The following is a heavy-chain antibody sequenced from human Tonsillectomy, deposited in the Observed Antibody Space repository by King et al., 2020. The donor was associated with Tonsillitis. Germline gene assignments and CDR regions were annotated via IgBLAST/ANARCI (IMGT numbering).Heavy chain of an antibody. CDR2: IYPGDSDT. V-gene: IGHV5-51*01. D-gene: IGHD1-26*01. CDR3: GRHRTSGGSDGIDI. J-gene: IGHJ3*02. Sequence: QLVQSGAEVKKPGNSLKISCKGSGSSFTTYWVAWVRQMPGKGLEWMGIIYPGDSDTRYSPSFQGQVTISADKSISTAYLQWSSLKASDTATYYWGRHRTSGGSDGIDIWGEGTMVTVSS. CDR1: GSSFTTYW.